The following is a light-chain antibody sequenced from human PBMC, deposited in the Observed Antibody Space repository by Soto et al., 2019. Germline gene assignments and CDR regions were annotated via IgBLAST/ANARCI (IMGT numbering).Light chain of an antibody. Sequence: QAVVTQPPSASGTPGQRVTISCSGSSSNIGSNYVYWYHQLPGTAPKLVIYSNNQRPSGVPDRFSGSKSGTSASLAISGLRSEDEADYHCAAWDDSLSGLVFGGGTKLTVL. J-gene: IGLJ2*01. CDR3: AAWDDSLSGLV. CDR2: SNN. CDR1: SSNIGSNY. V-gene: IGLV1-47*01.